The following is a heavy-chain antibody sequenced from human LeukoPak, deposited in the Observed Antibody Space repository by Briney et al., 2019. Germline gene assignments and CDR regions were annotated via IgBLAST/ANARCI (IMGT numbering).Heavy chain of an antibody. V-gene: IGHV4-59*08. CDR1: GGSISTYY. CDR3: ARHSPNDYGDYFDY. CDR2: IYYSGST. D-gene: IGHD4-17*01. J-gene: IGHJ4*02. Sequence: NPSETLSLTCTVSGGSISTYYWSWIRQPPGKGLECIGYIYYSGSTNYNPSLKSRVTISIDTSKNQFSLKLSSVTAADTAVYYCARHSPNDYGDYFDYWGQGTLVTVSS.